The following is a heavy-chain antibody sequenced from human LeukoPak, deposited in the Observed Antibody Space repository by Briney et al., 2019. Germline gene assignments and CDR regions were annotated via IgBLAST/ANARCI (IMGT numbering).Heavy chain of an antibody. V-gene: IGHV3-21*01. J-gene: IGHJ3*02. CDR3: ARDLEYSSSSYAFDI. D-gene: IGHD6-6*01. CDR1: GSTFSSYS. Sequence: GGSLRLSCAASGSTFSSYSMNWVRQAPGKGLEWVSSISSSSSYIYYADSVKGRFTISRDNAKNSLYLQMNSLRAEDTAVYYCARDLEYSSSSYAFDIWGQGTMVTVSS. CDR2: ISSSSSYI.